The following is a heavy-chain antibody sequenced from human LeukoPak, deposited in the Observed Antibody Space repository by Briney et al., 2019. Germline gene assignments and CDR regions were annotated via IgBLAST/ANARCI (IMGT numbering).Heavy chain of an antibody. J-gene: IGHJ3*01. V-gene: IGHV3-30*18. CDR1: GFTFNNHD. CDR2: ISYDGRNK. CDR3: AKPRDIDSWAFDV. Sequence: WRSLRLSCAASGFTFNNHDMHWVRQAPGKGLEWVAGISYDGRNKYYADSVKGRFTISRDNSKDTLNLQMNSLRTEDTAVYYCAKPRDIDSWAFDVWGQGTMVTVS. D-gene: IGHD2-15*01.